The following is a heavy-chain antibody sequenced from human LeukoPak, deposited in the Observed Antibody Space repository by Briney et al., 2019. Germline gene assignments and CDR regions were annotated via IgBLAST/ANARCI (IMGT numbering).Heavy chain of an antibody. V-gene: IGHV4-34*01. CDR2: INARGDT. Sequence: AETLSLTCAVYGWSFNDYYWNWIRQPPGKGLEWIGEINARGDTNYNPSLKGRVTISVDTSKKQFSLRLTSMIAADTALYYCARGQVPAARGYNWFDPWGQGTLVTVSS. D-gene: IGHD2-2*01. CDR1: GWSFNDYY. J-gene: IGHJ5*02. CDR3: ARGQVPAARGYNWFDP.